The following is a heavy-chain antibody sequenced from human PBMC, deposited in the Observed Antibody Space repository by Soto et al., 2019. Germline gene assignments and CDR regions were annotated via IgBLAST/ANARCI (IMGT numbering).Heavy chain of an antibody. J-gene: IGHJ3*02. CDR2: TYYSGST. CDR1: GGSISSGGYY. CDR3: ARFRAGDNAFDI. Sequence: QVQLQESGPGLVKPSQTLSLTCTVSGGSISSGGYYWSWIRQHPGKGLEWIGYTYYSGSTYYNPSLKSRVTISVDTSKNQFSLKLSSVTAADTAVYYCARFRAGDNAFDIWGQGTMVTVSS. D-gene: IGHD7-27*01. V-gene: IGHV4-31*03.